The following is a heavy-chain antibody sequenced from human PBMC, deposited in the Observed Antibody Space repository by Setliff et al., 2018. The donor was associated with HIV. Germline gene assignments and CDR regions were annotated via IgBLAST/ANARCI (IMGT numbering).Heavy chain of an antibody. CDR3: ARRGSGFFHYYYYMDV. D-gene: IGHD3-10*01. CDR1: GDSISSGSYF. Sequence: PSETLSLTCTVSGDSISSGSYFWIWIRQPAGKGLEWIGEINHSGSTNYNPSLKSRVTISVDTSKNQFSLKLSSVTAAGTAVYYCARRGSGFFHYYYYMDVWGKGTTVTVSS. CDR2: INHSGST. J-gene: IGHJ6*03. V-gene: IGHV4-61*10.